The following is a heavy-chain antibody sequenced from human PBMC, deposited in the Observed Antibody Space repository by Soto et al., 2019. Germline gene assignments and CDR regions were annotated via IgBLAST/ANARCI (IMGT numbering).Heavy chain of an antibody. V-gene: IGHV4-59*01. Sequence: SETLSLTCTVSGGSISSYYWSWIRQPPGKGLEWIGYIYYSGSTNYNPSLKSRVTISVDTSKNQFSLKLSSVTAADTAVYYCARGVTMVRDYYYYYYMDVWGKGTTVTVS. J-gene: IGHJ6*03. CDR2: IYYSGST. D-gene: IGHD3-10*01. CDR3: ARGVTMVRDYYYYYYMDV. CDR1: GGSISSYY.